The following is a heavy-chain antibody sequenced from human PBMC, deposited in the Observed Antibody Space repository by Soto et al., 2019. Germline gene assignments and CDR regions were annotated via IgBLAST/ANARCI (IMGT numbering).Heavy chain of an antibody. Sequence: GESLKISCQASGYTFSDYWIGWVRQMPGKGLEWMGIIYPEYSETKYRPSFQGHVIMSVDKSINTAYLQWSSLKASDTAMYYCARGEDTVITGQPRYWGQGTQVTVSS. J-gene: IGHJ4*02. CDR2: IYPEYSET. CDR3: ARGEDTVITGQPRY. CDR1: GYTFSDYW. D-gene: IGHD1-20*01. V-gene: IGHV5-51*01.